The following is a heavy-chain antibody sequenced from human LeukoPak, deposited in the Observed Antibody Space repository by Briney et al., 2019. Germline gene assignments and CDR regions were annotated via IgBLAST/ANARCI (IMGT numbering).Heavy chain of an antibody. CDR2: ISSSISYI. CDR1: GFTFSSYS. D-gene: IGHD2-15*01. CDR3: ARDYVVVVVTEAIDI. V-gene: IGHV3-21*01. J-gene: IGHJ3*02. Sequence: GGSLRLSCAASGFTFSSYSMNWVRQAPGKGLEWVSSISSSISYIYYADSVKGRFTISRDNAKNSLYLQMNSMRAEDTAVYYCARDYVVVVVTEAIDIWGQGTMVTVSS.